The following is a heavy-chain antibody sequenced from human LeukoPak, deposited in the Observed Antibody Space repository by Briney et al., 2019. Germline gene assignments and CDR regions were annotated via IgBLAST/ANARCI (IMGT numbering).Heavy chain of an antibody. J-gene: IGHJ5*02. D-gene: IGHD3-10*01. CDR3: AKDLVRGVSNWFDP. CDR2: ISGSGGST. V-gene: IGHV3-23*01. Sequence: ETLSLTCTVSGGSISSSSYYWGWIRQPPGKGLEWVSAISGSGGSTYYADSVKGRFTISRDNSKNTLYLQMNSLRAEDTAVYYCAKDLVRGVSNWFDPWGQGTLVTVSS. CDR1: GGSISSSSYY.